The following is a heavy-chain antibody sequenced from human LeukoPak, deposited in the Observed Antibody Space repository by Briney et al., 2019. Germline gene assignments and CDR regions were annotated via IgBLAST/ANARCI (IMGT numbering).Heavy chain of an antibody. CDR2: IYYSGST. CDR3: ATHIVVVTAMVDY. CDR1: GGSISSSSYY. D-gene: IGHD2-21*02. J-gene: IGHJ4*02. V-gene: IGHV4-39*01. Sequence: SETLSLTCTVFGGSISSSSYYWGWIRQPPGKGLEWIGSIYYSGSTYYNPSLKSRVTISVDTSKNQFSLKLSSVTAADTAVYYCATHIVVVTAMVDYWGQGTLVTVSS.